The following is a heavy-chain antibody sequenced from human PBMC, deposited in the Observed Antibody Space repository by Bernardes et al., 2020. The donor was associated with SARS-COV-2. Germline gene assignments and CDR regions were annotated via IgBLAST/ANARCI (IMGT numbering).Heavy chain of an antibody. Sequence: SETLSLTCTVSGGSISSYYWSWIRQPPGKGLEWIGYIYYSGSTNYNPSLKSRVTISVDTSKNQFSLKLSSVTAADTAVYYCARGGYYYDSSGYYYDIWFDPWGQGTLVTVSS. CDR1: GGSISSYY. J-gene: IGHJ5*02. D-gene: IGHD3-22*01. CDR2: IYYSGST. V-gene: IGHV4-59*01. CDR3: ARGGYYYDSSGYYYDIWFDP.